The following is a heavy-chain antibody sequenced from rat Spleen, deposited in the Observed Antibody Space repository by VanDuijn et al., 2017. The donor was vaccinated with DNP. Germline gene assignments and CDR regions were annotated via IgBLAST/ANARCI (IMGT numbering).Heavy chain of an antibody. CDR2: FNKDSTSI. D-gene: IGHD4-3*01. Sequence: EVKLVESGGGLVQPGSSLKLSCAASGFNFNDYWMGWVRQAPGKGLEWIGEFNKDSTSINYTPSLKDKFTVSRDNAQNTLYLQMSKLGSEDTAINYCVREHFGVHYWGQGVMVAVSS. J-gene: IGHJ2*01. CDR1: GFNFNDYW. CDR3: VREHFGVHY. V-gene: IGHV4-2*01.